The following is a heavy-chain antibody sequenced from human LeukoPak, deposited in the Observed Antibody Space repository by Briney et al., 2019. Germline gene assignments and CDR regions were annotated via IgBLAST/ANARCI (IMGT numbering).Heavy chain of an antibody. Sequence: SETLSLTCTVSGGSISSGGYYWSWIRQHPGKGLGWIGYIYYSGSTYYNPSLKSRVTISVDTSKSQFSLKLSSVTAADTAVCYCASVYYGPPHYFDYWGQGTLVTVSS. CDR2: IYYSGST. V-gene: IGHV4-31*03. CDR1: GGSISSGGYY. CDR3: ASVYYGPPHYFDY. D-gene: IGHD3-3*01. J-gene: IGHJ4*02.